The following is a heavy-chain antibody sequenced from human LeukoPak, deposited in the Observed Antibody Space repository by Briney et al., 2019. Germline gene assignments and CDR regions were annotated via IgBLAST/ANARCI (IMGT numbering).Heavy chain of an antibody. Sequence: GGSLRLSCAASGFTFSTYAMSWVRQAPGKGLEWVSGISGSGGSTYYADSAKGRFTISRDNGRKSLYLQMDSLRTEDTALYYCAKGGYTYGGRLFDYWGQGTLVTVSS. CDR3: AKGGYTYGGRLFDY. J-gene: IGHJ4*02. V-gene: IGHV3-43*02. CDR2: ISGSGGST. D-gene: IGHD5-18*01. CDR1: GFTFSTYA.